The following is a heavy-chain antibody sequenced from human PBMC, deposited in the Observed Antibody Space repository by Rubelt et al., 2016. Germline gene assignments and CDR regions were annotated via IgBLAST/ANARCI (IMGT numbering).Heavy chain of an antibody. Sequence: QVQLQQWGAGLLKPSETLSLTCAVYGESFSGYYWTWIRQPPGKGLEWIGDFSHSGGTNYNPSLKSRVTISLDTAKNQFSLKLSSVTAADTAVYYCARGLDSTKTGADWGQGTLVTVSS. V-gene: IGHV4-34*01. CDR3: ARGLDSTKTGAD. CDR2: FSHSGGT. J-gene: IGHJ4*02. D-gene: IGHD3-10*01. CDR1: GESFSGYY.